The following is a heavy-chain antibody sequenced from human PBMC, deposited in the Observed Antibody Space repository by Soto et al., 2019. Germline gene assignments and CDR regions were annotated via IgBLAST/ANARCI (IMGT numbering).Heavy chain of an antibody. CDR1: GLSLSTRGVG. J-gene: IGHJ5*02. CDR2: IYWDNDK. Sequence: QITLKESGPALMEPTQTLTLTCSLSGLSLSTRGVGVGWLRQAPGKALECLAIIYWDNDKRYNPSLKTRLTITKATSKNQVVLTMTYMEPGDTAIYYCAQRVTDSTNYTVGWFDPWGQGTLVTVS. V-gene: IGHV2-5*02. CDR3: AQRVTDSTNYTVGWFDP. D-gene: IGHD1-7*01.